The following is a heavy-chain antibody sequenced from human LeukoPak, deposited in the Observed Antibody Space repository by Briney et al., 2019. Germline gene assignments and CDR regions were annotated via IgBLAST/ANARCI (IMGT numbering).Heavy chain of an antibody. CDR1: GFTFSSYA. J-gene: IGHJ4*02. V-gene: IGHV3-23*01. CDR2: ISGSGGST. Sequence: GGSLRLSCAASGFTFSSYAMSWVRQAPGRGLEWVSAISGSGGSTYYADSVKGRFTISRDNSKNTLYLQMNSLRAEDTAVYYCAKDQSIAPTVYFDYWGQGTLVTVSS. D-gene: IGHD6-6*01. CDR3: AKDQSIAPTVYFDY.